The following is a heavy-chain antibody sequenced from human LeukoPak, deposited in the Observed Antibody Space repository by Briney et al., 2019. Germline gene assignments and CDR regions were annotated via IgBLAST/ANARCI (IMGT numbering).Heavy chain of an antibody. CDR1: GYTFTSYY. CDR3: ARDSEGYYDSSGYQDWFDP. CDR2: INPSGGST. D-gene: IGHD3-22*01. Sequence: GASVKVSCKAPGYTFTSYYMHWVRQAPGQGLEWMGIINPSGGSTSYAQKFQGRVTMTRDTSTSTVYMELSSLRSEDTAVYYCARDSEGYYDSSGYQDWFDPWGQGTLVTVSS. J-gene: IGHJ5*02. V-gene: IGHV1-46*01.